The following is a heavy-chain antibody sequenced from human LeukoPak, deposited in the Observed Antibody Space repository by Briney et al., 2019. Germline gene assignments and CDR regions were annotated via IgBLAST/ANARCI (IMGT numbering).Heavy chain of an antibody. Sequence: AGSLRLSCAASAFTFSSNWMSWVRQAPGKGLEWVANTKQDGSEKYYVDSVKGRFTISRDNAKNSLYLQMNSLRAEDTAVYYCARDRGSSGWYEFDYWGQGTLVTVSS. CDR1: AFTFSSNW. D-gene: IGHD6-19*01. V-gene: IGHV3-7*01. CDR2: TKQDGSEK. CDR3: ARDRGSSGWYEFDY. J-gene: IGHJ4*02.